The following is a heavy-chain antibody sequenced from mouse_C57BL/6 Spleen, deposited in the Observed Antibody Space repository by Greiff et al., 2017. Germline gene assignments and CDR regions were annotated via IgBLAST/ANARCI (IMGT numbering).Heavy chain of an antibody. CDR1: GYTFTDYN. D-gene: IGHD2-3*01. CDR3: ARRVLDGYFPFYY. Sequence: VQLQQSGPELVKPGASVKIPCKASGYTFTDYNMDWVKQSHGKSLEWIGDINPNNGGTIYNQKFKGKATLTVDKSSSTAYMELRSLTSEDTAVYYCARRVLDGYFPFYYWGQGTTLTVSS. CDR2: INPNNGGT. V-gene: IGHV1-18*01. J-gene: IGHJ2*01.